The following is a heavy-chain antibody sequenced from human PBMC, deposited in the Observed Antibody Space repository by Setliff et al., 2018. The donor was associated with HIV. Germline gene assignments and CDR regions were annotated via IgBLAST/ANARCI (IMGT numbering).Heavy chain of an antibody. CDR3: SVIDY. Sequence: SETLSLTFTVSGGSISSGSYYWSWIRQPAGKGLEWIGRIYTSGSTNYNPSLKSRVTISVDTSKNQFSLKLSSVTAADTAVYYCSVIDYWGQGTLVTVSS. J-gene: IGHJ4*02. CDR2: IYTSGST. CDR1: GGSISSGSYY. V-gene: IGHV4-61*02.